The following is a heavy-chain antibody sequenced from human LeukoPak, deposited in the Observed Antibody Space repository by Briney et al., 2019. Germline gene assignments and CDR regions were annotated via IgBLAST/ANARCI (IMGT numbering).Heavy chain of an antibody. CDR3: ARDIVVVPAANERRFDP. J-gene: IGHJ5*02. V-gene: IGHV3-7*01. CDR2: IKQDGSEK. D-gene: IGHD2-2*01. CDR1: GFTFSSYW. Sequence: PGGSLRLSCAASGFTFSSYWMSWVRQAPGKGLEWVANIKQDGSEKYYVDSVKGRFTISRDNAKNSLYLQMNSLRAEDTAVYYCARDIVVVPAANERRFDPWGQGTLVTVSS.